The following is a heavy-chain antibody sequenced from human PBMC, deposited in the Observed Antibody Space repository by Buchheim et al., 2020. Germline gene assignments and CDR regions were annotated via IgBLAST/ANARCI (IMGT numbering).Heavy chain of an antibody. CDR2: ISYGGTT. V-gene: IGHV4-59*01. D-gene: IGHD1-14*01. Sequence: QVLLQESGPGLLKPSETLSLTCTVSGDSLRGYYWNWIRQPPGKGLEWIGYISYGGTTQYNPTLKSRVSITLANSKEQFYLKMNTVTAADTAKYFCARGGQTAAAVDNWFDPWGQG. CDR1: GDSLRGYY. CDR3: ARGGQTAAAVDNWFDP. J-gene: IGHJ5*02.